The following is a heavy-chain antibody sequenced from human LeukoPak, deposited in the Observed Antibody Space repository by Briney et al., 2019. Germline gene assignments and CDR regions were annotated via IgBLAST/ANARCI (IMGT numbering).Heavy chain of an antibody. J-gene: IGHJ5*02. CDR1: GGTFSSYA. D-gene: IGHD3-10*01. CDR2: IIPIFGTA. CDR3: ARGSMVRGVVFDP. Sequence: SVKVSCKASGGTFSSYAISWVRQAPGQGLEWMGGIIPIFGTANYAQKFQGRITITADESTSTAYMELSSLRSEDTAVYYCARGSMVRGVVFDPWGQGTLVTVSS. V-gene: IGHV1-69*01.